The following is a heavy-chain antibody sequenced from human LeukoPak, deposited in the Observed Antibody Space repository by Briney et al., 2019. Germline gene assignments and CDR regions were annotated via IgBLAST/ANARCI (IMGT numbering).Heavy chain of an antibody. D-gene: IGHD2-15*01. J-gene: IGHJ5*02. Sequence: GGSLRLSCVPSGFSHSSNDMSSVRQAPGKGLEWVSAISGSGSSTYYADSVKGRFTITRDNSKNTLYLQMNSLRAEDTAVYFCEKVRTCSLGDLDTWGQGTLVTVSS. CDR1: GFSHSSND. CDR2: ISGSGSST. V-gene: IGHV3-23*01. CDR3: EKVRTCSLGDLDT.